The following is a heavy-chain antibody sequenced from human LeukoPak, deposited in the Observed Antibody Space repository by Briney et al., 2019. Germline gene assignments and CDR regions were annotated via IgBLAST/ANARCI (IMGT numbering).Heavy chain of an antibody. J-gene: IGHJ5*02. Sequence: SATLSLTCTVYSGSFTGYYWTWIRQSPGKGLEWIGEINHSGSTNYNPSLKSRVTISLDYSKKQFFLKLNSVTAADMAVYYCARHPSGTWFQEWLCDPWGQGTLVTVSS. V-gene: IGHV4-34*01. CDR2: INHSGST. D-gene: IGHD6-13*01. CDR3: ARHPSGTWFQEWLCDP. CDR1: SGSFTGYY.